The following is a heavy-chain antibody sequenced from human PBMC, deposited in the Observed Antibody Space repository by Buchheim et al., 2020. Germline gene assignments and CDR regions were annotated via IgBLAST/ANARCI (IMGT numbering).Heavy chain of an antibody. V-gene: IGHV3-30-3*01. D-gene: IGHD2-21*01. Sequence: QVHLVESGGMVVQPGRSLRLSCTGSGFTFSRYALNWVRQAPGQGLEWVGGIAYDSSSMTYADSVRGRFTISRDNNRDTLYLQLNSLRHEDTATYYCVYQFLALDTWGQG. CDR2: IAYDSSSM. CDR1: GFTFSRYA. J-gene: IGHJ5*02. CDR3: VYQFLALDT.